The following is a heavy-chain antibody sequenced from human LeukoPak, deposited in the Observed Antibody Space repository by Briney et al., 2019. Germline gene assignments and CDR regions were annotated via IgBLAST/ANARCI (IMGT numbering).Heavy chain of an antibody. J-gene: IGHJ6*03. Sequence: SETLSLTCTVSDYSISNGYYWGWVRQPPGKGLEWIGSIYHSGSTHYNPSLKSRVTISVDTSKNQFSLKVNSVTAADTAEYFCARDETYSSDWQPNHSYYHMDVWGKGTTVIVSS. CDR1: DYSISNGYY. V-gene: IGHV4-38-2*02. CDR3: ARDETYSSDWQPNHSYYHMDV. D-gene: IGHD6-19*01. CDR2: IYHSGST.